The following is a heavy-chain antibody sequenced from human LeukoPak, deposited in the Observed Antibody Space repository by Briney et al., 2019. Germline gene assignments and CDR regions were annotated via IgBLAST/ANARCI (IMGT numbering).Heavy chain of an antibody. V-gene: IGHV4-59*01. Sequence: SETLSLTCTVSGDSISSYYWSWIRQPPGKGLEWIGFLYYSGSTNYNPSLKSRVIISLDTSKNQFSLKLSSVTAADTAVYYCARALRGYSSGNYYYYYGLDVWGQGTTVTVSS. J-gene: IGHJ6*02. D-gene: IGHD5-18*01. CDR2: LYYSGST. CDR3: ARALRGYSSGNYYYYYGLDV. CDR1: GDSISSYY.